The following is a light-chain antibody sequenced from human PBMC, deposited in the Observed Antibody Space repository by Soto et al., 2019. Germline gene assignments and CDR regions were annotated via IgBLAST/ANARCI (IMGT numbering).Light chain of an antibody. V-gene: IGKV3-11*01. CDR1: QSVSSS. CDR3: QQRSNWPPIT. J-gene: IGKJ5*01. CDR2: DAS. Sequence: EIVMTQSPATLSLSPGERATLSCRASQSVSSSLAWYQQKPGQAPRLLIYDASNRATGIPARFSGSGSGTDFTLTISSLEPEDFAVYYGQQRSNWPPITVGQGTRLEIK.